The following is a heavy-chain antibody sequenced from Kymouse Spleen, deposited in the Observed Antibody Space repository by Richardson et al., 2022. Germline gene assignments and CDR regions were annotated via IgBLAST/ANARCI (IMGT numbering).Heavy chain of an antibody. Sequence: EVQLVESGGGLVKPGGSLRLSCAASGFTFSNAWMSWVRQAPGKGLEWVGRIKSKTDGGTTDYAAPVKGRFTISRDDSKNTLYLQMNSLKTEDTAVYYCTTDRPLNWNYVDYYYYGMDVWGQGTTVTVSS. D-gene: IGHD1-7*01. CDR1: GFTFSNAW. J-gene: IGHJ6*02. CDR2: IKSKTDGGTT. CDR3: TTDRPLNWNYVDYYYYGMDV. V-gene: IGHV3-15*01.